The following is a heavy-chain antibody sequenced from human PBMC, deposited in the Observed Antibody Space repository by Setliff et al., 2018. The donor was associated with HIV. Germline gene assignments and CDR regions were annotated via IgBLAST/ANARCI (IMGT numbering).Heavy chain of an antibody. V-gene: IGHV1-69-2*01. CDR2: IHPENSET. Sequence: GGSLRLSCKASGYTFTDYYMHWVQQAPGKGLEWVGRIHPENSETVYAAKFQGRVIMTADTSTDTAYMVLSRLRPEDTAVYYCATGYNFGPQTDYHYYYMDVWGKGTTVTVSS. CDR3: ATGYNFGPQTDYHYYYMDV. CDR1: GYTFTDYY. D-gene: IGHD5-18*01. J-gene: IGHJ6*03.